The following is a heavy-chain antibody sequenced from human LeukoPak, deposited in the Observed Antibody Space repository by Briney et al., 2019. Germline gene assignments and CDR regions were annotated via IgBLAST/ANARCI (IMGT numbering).Heavy chain of an antibody. Sequence: GAPVKVSCKASGYTFTSYGISWVRQAPGQGLEWMGWISAYNGNTNYAQKLQGRVTMTTDTSTSTAYMELRSLRSDDTAVYYCARGRGLYDSSGFDYWGQGTLVTVSS. CDR2: ISAYNGNT. CDR3: ARGRGLYDSSGFDY. CDR1: GYTFTSYG. V-gene: IGHV1-18*01. J-gene: IGHJ4*02. D-gene: IGHD3-22*01.